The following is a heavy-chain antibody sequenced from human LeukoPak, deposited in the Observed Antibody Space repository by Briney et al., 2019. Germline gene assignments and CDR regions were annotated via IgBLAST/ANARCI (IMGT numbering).Heavy chain of an antibody. J-gene: IGHJ4*02. CDR2: IYYSGTT. V-gene: IGHV4-59*01. CDR1: GASINTYY. D-gene: IGHD2-2*01. Sequence: SETLSLTCTVSGASINTYYWSWIRQPPGKGLEWIGYIYYSGTTSYNPSLKTRVTISIDTSKNQFSMKLSSVTTADTAVYYCARVARPMASQYYLDYWGQGTLVTVSS. CDR3: ARVARPMASQYYLDY.